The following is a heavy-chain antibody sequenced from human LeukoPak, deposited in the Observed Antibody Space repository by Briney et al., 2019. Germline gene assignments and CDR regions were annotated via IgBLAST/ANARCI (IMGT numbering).Heavy chain of an antibody. J-gene: IGHJ6*02. CDR1: GFTFSSYA. D-gene: IGHD2-2*03. CDR3: ARMDIVVVPEGDYHYGMDV. V-gene: IGHV3-30-3*01. Sequence: GGSLRLSCAASGFTFSSYAMHWVRQAPGKGLEWVTVISYDGSNKYYADSVKGRFTISRDNSKNALYLQMNSLRAEDTAVYYCARMDIVVVPEGDYHYGMDVWGQGTTVTVSS. CDR2: ISYDGSNK.